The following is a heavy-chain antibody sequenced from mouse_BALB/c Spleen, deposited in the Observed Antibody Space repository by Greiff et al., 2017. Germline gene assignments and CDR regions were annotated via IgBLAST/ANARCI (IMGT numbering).Heavy chain of an antibody. CDR1: GFAFSSYD. Sequence: EVMLVESGGGLVKPGGSLKLSCAASGFAFSSYDMSWVRQTPEKRLEWVAYISSGGGSTYYPDTVKGRFTISRDNAKNTLYLQMSSLKSEDTAMYYCARRGTTVVADWYFDVWGAGTTVTVSS. CDR2: ISSGGGST. J-gene: IGHJ1*01. D-gene: IGHD1-1*01. V-gene: IGHV5-12-1*01. CDR3: ARRGTTVVADWYFDV.